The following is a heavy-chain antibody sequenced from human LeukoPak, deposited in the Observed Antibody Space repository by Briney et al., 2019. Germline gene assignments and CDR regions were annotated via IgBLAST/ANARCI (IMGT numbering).Heavy chain of an antibody. Sequence: GGSLRLSCAASGFTFSNFAMSWVRQAPGKGLEWVSSITDSGVSTFCADSLSGRFTISRDNSKNTLYLQMKNLRAADTATYYCAKMTDARGRYGSGSYWGQGTLVAVSS. J-gene: IGHJ4*01. CDR1: GFTFSNFA. D-gene: IGHD3-10*01. V-gene: IGHV3-23*01. CDR3: AKMTDARGRYGSGSY. CDR2: ITDSGVST.